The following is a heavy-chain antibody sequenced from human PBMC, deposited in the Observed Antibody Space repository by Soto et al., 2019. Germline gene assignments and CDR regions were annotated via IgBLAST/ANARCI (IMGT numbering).Heavy chain of an antibody. CDR2: INSIGSYL. J-gene: IGHJ6*02. V-gene: IGHV3-21*01. CDR1: GFTFSSYT. Sequence: EVRLVESGGGLFKSGGSLRLSCAASGFTFSSYTMNWVRQAPGRGLEWVSNINSIGSYLWYVDSVQGRFTISRDNAKNSLYMQMNSVRAEDTGVYYCARVEITSMRGRIPGDHYGLDVWGQGTKVTVSS. CDR3: ARVEITSMRGRIPGDHYGLDV. D-gene: IGHD2-21*02.